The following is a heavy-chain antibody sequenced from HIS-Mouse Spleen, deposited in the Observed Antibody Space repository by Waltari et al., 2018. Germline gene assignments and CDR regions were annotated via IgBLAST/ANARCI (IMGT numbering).Heavy chain of an antibody. J-gene: IGHJ3*02. CDR2: IYTSGST. CDR1: GGSISSYY. Sequence: QVQLQESGPGLVKPSETLSLTCTVSGGSISSYYLRWTRQPAGKGLEWIGRIYTSGSTNYNPSLKSRVTMSVDTSKNQFSLKLSSVTAADTAVYYCARDFHDFWSGYYGGDKKHDAFDIWGQGTMVTVSS. CDR3: ARDFHDFWSGYYGGDKKHDAFDI. D-gene: IGHD3-3*01. V-gene: IGHV4-4*07.